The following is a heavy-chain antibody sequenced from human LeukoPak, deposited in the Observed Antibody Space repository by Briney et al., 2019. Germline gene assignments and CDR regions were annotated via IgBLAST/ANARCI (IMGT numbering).Heavy chain of an antibody. Sequence: GGSLRLSCGASGITFSSYSMNWVRQAPGKGLEWVSYISSSGSTKYYADSVKGRFTISRDNAKNSLYLQMNSLRAEDTAVYYCARDCGGDCYSAPDYWGQGTLVTVSS. CDR1: GITFSSYS. CDR3: ARDCGGDCYSAPDY. J-gene: IGHJ4*02. V-gene: IGHV3-48*04. D-gene: IGHD2-21*02. CDR2: ISSSGSTK.